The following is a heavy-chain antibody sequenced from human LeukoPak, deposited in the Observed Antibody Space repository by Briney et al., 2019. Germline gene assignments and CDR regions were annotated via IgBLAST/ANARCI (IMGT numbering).Heavy chain of an antibody. CDR1: GYTFISHD. D-gene: IGHD3-22*01. CDR2: MNPNTGAT. V-gene: IGHV1-8*01. CDR3: ARLSETPVYYYSSGYYYLDS. J-gene: IGHJ4*02. Sequence: ASVKVSCKASGYTFISHDINWVRRATGQRLEWMGWMNPNTGATGYAQNFQGRVTMTRDTSISTAYMELNSLRSEDTAVYYCARLSETPVYYYSSGYYYLDSWGQGTLVTVSS.